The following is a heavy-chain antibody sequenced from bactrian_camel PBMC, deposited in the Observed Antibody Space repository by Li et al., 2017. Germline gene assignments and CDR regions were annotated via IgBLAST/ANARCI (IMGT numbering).Heavy chain of an antibody. CDR2: IVSDGST. CDR1: LLGFSSRC. J-gene: IGHJ4*01. V-gene: IGHV3S42*01. CDR3: AASSLPVVVTGPPDTHDYNY. Sequence: VQLVESGGGSVQAGGSLRVSCAASLLGFSSRCMGWFRQAPGMEREGVATIVSDGSTSYANSVKGRFTISKDNAKNTLYLQMNSRTPEDTGTYYCAASSLPVVVTGPPDTHDYNYWGQGTQVTVS. D-gene: IGHD8*01.